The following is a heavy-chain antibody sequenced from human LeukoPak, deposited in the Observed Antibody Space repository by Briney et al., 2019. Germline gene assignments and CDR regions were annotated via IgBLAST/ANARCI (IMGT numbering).Heavy chain of an antibody. CDR2: IYYSGST. CDR1: GGSFSSTNYY. CDR3: ARWDSNWFGFDY. Sequence: SETLSLTCTVSGGSFSSTNYYWGWIRQPPGKGLEWVGNIYYSGSTYYSPSLKSRVTISVDTSKNHFSLRLNSVTAADTAMYYCARWDSNWFGFDYWGQGTLVTVSS. V-gene: IGHV4-39*02. J-gene: IGHJ4*02. D-gene: IGHD6-13*01.